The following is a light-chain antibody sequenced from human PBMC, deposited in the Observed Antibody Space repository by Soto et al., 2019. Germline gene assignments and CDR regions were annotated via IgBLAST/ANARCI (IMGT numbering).Light chain of an antibody. CDR2: GAS. J-gene: IGKJ2*01. Sequence: EMVLTQSPGTLSLSPGERGTLSCRASQSVGNNHLAWYQQKLGQAPRLLIYGASSRPTGIPDRFSGSGSGTDFTLTISRLEPEDFAMYYCQQYGSSQYTFGQGTKLEIK. CDR3: QQYGSSQYT. CDR1: QSVGNNH. V-gene: IGKV3-20*01.